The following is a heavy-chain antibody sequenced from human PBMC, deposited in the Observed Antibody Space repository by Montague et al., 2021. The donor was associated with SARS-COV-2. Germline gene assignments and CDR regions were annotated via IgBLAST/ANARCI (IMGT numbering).Heavy chain of an antibody. V-gene: IGHV3-30-3*01. J-gene: IGHJ2*01. CDR2: ISYDGSNK. D-gene: IGHD3-9*01. CDR1: GFTFSSCA. CDR3: ARGLTYWYFDL. Sequence: SLRLSCAASGFTFSSCAMHWVRQAPGKGLEWVAVISYDGSNKYYADSVKGRFTISRDNSKNTLYLQMNSVRAEDTAVFYCARGLTYWYFDLWGRGTLVTVSS.